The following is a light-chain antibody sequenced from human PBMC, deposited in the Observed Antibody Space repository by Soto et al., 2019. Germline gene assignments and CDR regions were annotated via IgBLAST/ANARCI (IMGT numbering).Light chain of an antibody. J-gene: IGLJ3*02. CDR2: EVS. Sequence: QSALTQPASVSGSPGQSITISCTGGSSDVGRYNRVSWYRQHPGKAPQLIIYEVSNRPSGVSNRFSGSKSGNTASLTISGLQAEDEADYFCSSLTRSDTWVIGGGTKLTVL. CDR3: SSLTRSDTWV. CDR1: SSDVGRYNR. V-gene: IGLV2-14*02.